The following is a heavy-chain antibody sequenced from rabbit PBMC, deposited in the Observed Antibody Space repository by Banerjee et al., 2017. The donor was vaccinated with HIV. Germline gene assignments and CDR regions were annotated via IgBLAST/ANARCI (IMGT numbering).Heavy chain of an antibody. V-gene: IGHV1S40*01. CDR2: IYGGAGGNT. D-gene: IGHD8-1*01. Sequence: VRQAPGKGLQWIACIYGGAGGNTYYASWAKGRFIISKASSTTMTLQMTGLTAADTATYFCARDLPGSHYAMNLWGQGTLVTVS. CDR3: ARDLPGSHYAMNL. J-gene: IGHJ4*01.